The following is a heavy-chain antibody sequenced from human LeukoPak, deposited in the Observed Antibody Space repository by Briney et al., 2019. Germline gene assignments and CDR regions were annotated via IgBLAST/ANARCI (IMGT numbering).Heavy chain of an antibody. CDR1: GYSFTSYW. CDR3: TRRIVAAGNDAFDI. J-gene: IGHJ3*02. D-gene: IGHD6-13*01. V-gene: IGHV5-51*01. CDR2: IYPGDSDT. Sequence: GESLKISCKGSGYSFTSYWIAWVRQMPGKGLEWMGIIYPGDSDTRYSPSFQGQVTISADKSISTAYLQWSSLKASDAAMYYCTRRIVAAGNDAFDIWGQGTMVTVSS.